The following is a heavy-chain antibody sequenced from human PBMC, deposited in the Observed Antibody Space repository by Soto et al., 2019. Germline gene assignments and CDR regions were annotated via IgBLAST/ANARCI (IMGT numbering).Heavy chain of an antibody. CDR3: AGCLSSSACPEDHYFGLEV. CDR1: VGAIYTYY. CDR2: SSGGGGT. D-gene: IGHD2-2*01. Sequence: PFLSCDVSVGAIYTYYWSWLRQAPGKGLGWVGYSSGGGGTNYNPSLERRVTISVDTPKKQVSLKLSSLSAADSSVDFCAGCLSSSACPEDHYFGLEVWGQGPPVTVS. V-gene: IGHV4-59*12. J-gene: IGHJ6*02.